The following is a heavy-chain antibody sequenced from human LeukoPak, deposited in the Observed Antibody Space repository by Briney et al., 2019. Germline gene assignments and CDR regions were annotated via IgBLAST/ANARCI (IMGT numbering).Heavy chain of an antibody. J-gene: IGHJ4*02. Sequence: SETLSLTCTLSGGSISTYYRSWIRQPPGKGLEWIGYIYHSGSTNYNPSLKSRVTISVDTSKNQFSLKLSSVTAADAAVYYCARGGGYASPIGYWGQGALVTVSS. CDR3: ARGGGYASPIGY. V-gene: IGHV4-59*01. CDR2: IYHSGST. D-gene: IGHD5-12*01. CDR1: GGSISTYY.